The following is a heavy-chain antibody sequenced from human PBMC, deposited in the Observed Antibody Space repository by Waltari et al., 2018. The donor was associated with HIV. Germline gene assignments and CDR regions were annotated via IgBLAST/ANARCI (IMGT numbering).Heavy chain of an antibody. J-gene: IGHJ2*01. D-gene: IGHD3-10*01. CDR3: TTLADTTMGRDWYFDL. CDR1: GFGFRDYT. Sequence: VYLVESGGGLVKPGGSLKLSCEGSGFGFRDYTMNWVRQAPGKGLEWVYSVSQKGDYVYYTDAMKGRLSITRDNSKNLMFLEMTRLRPEDSATYFCTTLADTTMGRDWYFDLWGRGVWVIVST. CDR2: VSQKGDYV. V-gene: IGHV3-21*04.